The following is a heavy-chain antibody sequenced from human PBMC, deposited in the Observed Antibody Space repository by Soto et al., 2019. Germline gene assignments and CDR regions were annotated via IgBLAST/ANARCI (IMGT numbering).Heavy chain of an antibody. J-gene: IGHJ5*02. CDR1: GGSISSSSYY. CDR3: ARQRIGSGYKLRWFDP. CDR2: IYYSGST. Sequence: SETLSLTCTVSGGSISSSSYYWGWIRQPPGKGLEWIGSIYYSGSTYYNPSLKSRVTISVDTSKNQFSLKLSSVTAADTAVYYCARQRIGSGYKLRWFDPWGQGTLVTVSS. D-gene: IGHD5-12*01. V-gene: IGHV4-39*01.